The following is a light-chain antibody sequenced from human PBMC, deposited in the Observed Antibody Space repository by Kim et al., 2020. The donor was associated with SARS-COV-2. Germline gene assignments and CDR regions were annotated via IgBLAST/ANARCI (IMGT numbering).Light chain of an antibody. V-gene: IGKV3-20*01. CDR1: QTVSLNY. CDR3: QQYGRSSIT. CDR2: DTF. J-gene: IGKJ5*01. Sequence: EIVLTQSPDTLSLSPGEGATLSCRASQTVSLNYLAWYQQKPGQAPRLLIYDTFNRATGIPDRFSGSGSGTDFTLTISGLEPEDFAVYYCQQYGRSSITFGQGTRLEIK.